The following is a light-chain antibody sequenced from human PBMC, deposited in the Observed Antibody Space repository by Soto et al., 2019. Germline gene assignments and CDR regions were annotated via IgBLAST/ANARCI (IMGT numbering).Light chain of an antibody. V-gene: IGLV2-23*02. Sequence: QSALTQPASVSGSPGQSITISCTRPSSDVWSFNFVSWYQQHPDKAPQVLIYEVTKRPPGVSNRFSGSKSGNTASLTISGLQADDEADYYCCSDASSSSYVFGTGTKVPVL. CDR2: EVT. CDR1: SSDVWSFNF. CDR3: CSDASSSSYV. J-gene: IGLJ1*01.